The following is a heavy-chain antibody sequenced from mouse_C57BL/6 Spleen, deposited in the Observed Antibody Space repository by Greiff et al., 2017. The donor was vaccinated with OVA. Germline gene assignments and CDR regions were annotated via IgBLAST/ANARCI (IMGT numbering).Heavy chain of an antibody. J-gene: IGHJ1*03. CDR1: GYTFTSYW. D-gene: IGHD2-5*01. CDR3: ARSCYYSNYEYFDV. CDR2: IDPSDSDT. V-gene: IGHV1-52*01. Sequence: VQLQQPGAELVRPGSSVKLSCKASGYTFTSYWMHWVKQRPIQGLEWIGKIDPSDSDTHYNQKFKDKATLTVDKSSSTAYMQLSSLTSEDSAVYYCARSCYYSNYEYFDVWGTGTTVTVSS.